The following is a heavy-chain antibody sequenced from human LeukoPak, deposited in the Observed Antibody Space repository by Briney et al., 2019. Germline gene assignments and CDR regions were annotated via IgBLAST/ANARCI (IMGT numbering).Heavy chain of an antibody. J-gene: IGHJ3*02. CDR1: GGSISSSSYY. V-gene: IGHV4-39*07. D-gene: IGHD3-9*01. CDR2: IHYSGST. CDR3: AGSYYDILTGHDAFDI. Sequence: SETLSLTCTVSGGSISSSSYYWGWIRQPPGKGLEWIGSIHYSGSTNYNPSLKSRVTISVDTSKNQFSLKLSSVTAADTAVYYCAGSYYDILTGHDAFDIWGQGTMVTVSS.